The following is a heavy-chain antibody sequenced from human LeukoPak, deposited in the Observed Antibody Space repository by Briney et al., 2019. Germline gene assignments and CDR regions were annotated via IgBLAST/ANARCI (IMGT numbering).Heavy chain of an antibody. Sequence: PGGSLRLSCAASGFTFSSYWMHWVRQAPGKGLMWVSRISSDGTTTTYADSVKGRFTISRDNAKNTLDLQMNSLRAEDTAVYYCASREATYYDFWSGHTLDDYWGQGTLVTVSS. CDR3: ASREATYYDFWSGHTLDDY. CDR1: GFTFSSYW. V-gene: IGHV3-74*01. CDR2: ISSDGTTT. J-gene: IGHJ4*02. D-gene: IGHD3-3*01.